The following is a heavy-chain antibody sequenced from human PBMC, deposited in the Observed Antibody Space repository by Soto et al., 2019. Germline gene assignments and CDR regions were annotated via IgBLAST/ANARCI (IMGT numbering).Heavy chain of an antibody. D-gene: IGHD2-8*01. J-gene: IGHJ4*02. V-gene: IGHV1-46*01. CDR3: ARPPYPGCINAVCYPLDY. Sequence: QVQLVQSGAEVKKPGASVKISCKASGYTFTSYYMHWVRQAPGQGLEWMGIINPSGGSTNYAQKPQGRVAMTRDTSTSTVYMELNSLRSEDTAVYYCARPPYPGCINAVCYPLDYWGPGNPGHRLL. CDR1: GYTFTSYY. CDR2: INPSGGST.